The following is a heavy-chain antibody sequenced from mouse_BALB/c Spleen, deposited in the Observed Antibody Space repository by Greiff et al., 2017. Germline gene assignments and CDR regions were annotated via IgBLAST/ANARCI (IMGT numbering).Heavy chain of an antibody. CDR1: GFTFSSYA. CDR2: ISSGGST. J-gene: IGHJ4*01. CDR3: ARGGYDAMDY. Sequence: EVHLVESGGGLVKPGGSLKLSCAASGFTFSSYAMSWVRQTPEKRLEWVASISSGGSTYYPDSVKGRFTISRDNARNILYLQMSSLRSEDTAMYYCARGGYDAMDYWGQGTSVTVSS. V-gene: IGHV5-6-5*01.